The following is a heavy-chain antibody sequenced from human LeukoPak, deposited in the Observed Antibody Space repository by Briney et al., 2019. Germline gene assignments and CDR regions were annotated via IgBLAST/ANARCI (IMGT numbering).Heavy chain of an antibody. J-gene: IGHJ6*02. V-gene: IGHV3-33*01. D-gene: IGHD3-10*01. Sequence: GGSLRLSCAASGFTFSDYDIHWVRQAPGKGLEWVAVIWYDGSNKYYADSVKGRFTISRDNSKNTLHLQLSSLRAEDTAVYYCARDDRSYGSGSYYWYYGMDVWGQGTTVTVSS. CDR1: GFTFSDYD. CDR2: IWYDGSNK. CDR3: ARDDRSYGSGSYYWYYGMDV.